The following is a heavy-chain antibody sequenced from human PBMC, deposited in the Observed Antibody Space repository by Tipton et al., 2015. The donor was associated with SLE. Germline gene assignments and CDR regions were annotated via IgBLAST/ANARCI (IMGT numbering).Heavy chain of an antibody. D-gene: IGHD3-16*01. CDR3: ARGLGSPFDY. CDR2: LNHSGGT. Sequence: TLSLTCAVYGGSFSGHYWSWIRQPPGKGLECVGKLNHSGGTNSNPSLKSRVTISLDTSKNQFSLNRSSVTAADTAVYYCARGLGSPFDYWGQGTLGTVSA. J-gene: IGHJ4*01. CDR1: GGSFSGHY. V-gene: IGHV4-34*01.